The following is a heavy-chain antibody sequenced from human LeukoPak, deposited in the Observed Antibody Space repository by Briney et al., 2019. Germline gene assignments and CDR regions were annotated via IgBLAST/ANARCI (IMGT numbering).Heavy chain of an antibody. D-gene: IGHD2-2*01. J-gene: IGHJ4*02. Sequence: GGSLRLSCAASGFTFSSYAMSWVRQAPGKGLEGGSVISGSGGNTYYADSVRGRFTISRDNSKDTLYLQMNSLRAEDTAVYYCASQPPHCSSTSCYIAYWGQGTLVTVSS. CDR1: GFTFSSYA. V-gene: IGHV3-23*01. CDR3: ASQPPHCSSTSCYIAY. CDR2: ISGSGGNT.